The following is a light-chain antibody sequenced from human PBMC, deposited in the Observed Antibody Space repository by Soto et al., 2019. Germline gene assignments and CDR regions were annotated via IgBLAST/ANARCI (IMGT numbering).Light chain of an antibody. V-gene: IGKV3-11*01. Sequence: EVVLTQSPATLSLSPGDRATLSCRASQSVSIDFAWYQQKPGQAPRLLIYDASNRATGIPARFSGSGSGTGFTLTIGSLEPEDFAVYYCQHRHNFGPGTKVDIK. CDR1: QSVSID. CDR2: DAS. CDR3: QHRHN. J-gene: IGKJ3*01.